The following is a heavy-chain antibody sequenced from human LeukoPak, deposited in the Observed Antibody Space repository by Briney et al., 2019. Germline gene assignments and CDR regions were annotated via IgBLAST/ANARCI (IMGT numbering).Heavy chain of an antibody. CDR1: GYTFTSNY. D-gene: IGHD3-22*01. CDR2: ISPSGGST. CDR3: ATDTNRGRTYYYDSSGYDAFDI. J-gene: IGHJ3*02. V-gene: IGHV1-46*01. Sequence: GASVKVSCKAFGYTFTSNYMHWVRQAPGQGPEWMGVISPSGGSTIYAQKFQGRVTMTEDTSTDTAYMELSSLRSEDTAVYYCATDTNRGRTYYYDSSGYDAFDIWGQGTMVTVSS.